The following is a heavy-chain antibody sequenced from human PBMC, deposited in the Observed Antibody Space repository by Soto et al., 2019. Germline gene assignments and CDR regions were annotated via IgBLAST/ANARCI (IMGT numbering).Heavy chain of an antibody. Sequence: ASVKVSCKASGYTFTGYYMHWVRQAPGQGLEWMGWINPNSGGTNYAQKFQGWVTMTRDTSISTAYMELSRLRSDDTAVYYCARDLGGLEGIAGTMVGYFDYWGQGTLVTVSS. CDR1: GYTFTGYY. V-gene: IGHV1-2*04. CDR3: ARDLGGLEGIAGTMVGYFDY. CDR2: INPNSGGT. J-gene: IGHJ4*02. D-gene: IGHD1-20*01.